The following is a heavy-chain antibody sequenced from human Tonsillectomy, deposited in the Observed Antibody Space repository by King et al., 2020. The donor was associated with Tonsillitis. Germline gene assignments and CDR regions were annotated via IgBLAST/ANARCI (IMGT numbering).Heavy chain of an antibody. V-gene: IGHV1-8*02. J-gene: IGHJ6*02. Sequence: VQLVQSGAEVKKPGASVKVSCKTSGYTFTSYDINWVRQATGQGLEWVGWMNPDSGHTGYAQKFQGRVTMTRNTSISTVYMELSSLRSEDTAVYSCARENFGDYGRYGMDVWGQGTTVTVSS. D-gene: IGHD4-17*01. CDR1: GYTFTSYD. CDR2: MNPDSGHT. CDR3: ARENFGDYGRYGMDV.